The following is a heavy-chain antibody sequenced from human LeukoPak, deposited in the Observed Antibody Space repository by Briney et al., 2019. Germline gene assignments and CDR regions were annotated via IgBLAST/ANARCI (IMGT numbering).Heavy chain of an antibody. CDR1: GFTFSSYA. D-gene: IGHD3-22*01. J-gene: IGHJ4*02. CDR3: AKEPDYYDSSGYYYC. Sequence: PGGSLRLSCAASGFTFSSYAMHWVRQAPGKGLEWVAVISYDGSNKYYADSVKGRFTISRDNSKNTLYLQMNSLRAEDTAVYYCAKEPDYYDSSGYYYCWGQGTLVTVSS. V-gene: IGHV3-30*04. CDR2: ISYDGSNK.